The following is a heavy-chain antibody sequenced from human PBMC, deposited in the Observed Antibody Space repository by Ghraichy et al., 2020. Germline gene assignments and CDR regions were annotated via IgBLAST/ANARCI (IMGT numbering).Heavy chain of an antibody. D-gene: IGHD6-19*01. CDR3: ARVNSGAYSSGYDAFDI. CDR2: INPSGGST. Sequence: ASVKVSCKASGYTFTSYYMHWVRQAPGQGLEWMGIINPSGGSTSYAQKFQGRVTMTRDTSTSTVYMELSSLRSEDTAVYYCARVNSGAYSSGYDAFDIWGQGTTVTVSS. V-gene: IGHV1-46*03. CDR1: GYTFTSYY. J-gene: IGHJ3*02.